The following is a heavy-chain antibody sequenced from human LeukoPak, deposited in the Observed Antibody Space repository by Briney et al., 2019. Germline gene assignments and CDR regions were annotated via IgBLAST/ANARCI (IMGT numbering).Heavy chain of an antibody. Sequence: GASVKVSFTVSGYTLTELSMHWVRQAPGKGLEWMGGFDPEDGETIYSQEFQGRVTMTEDTSTATAYMELRSLRSEDTAVYDCATSIAATRWFDYWGQGTLVTVSS. D-gene: IGHD2-15*01. J-gene: IGHJ4*02. CDR1: GYTLTELS. CDR2: FDPEDGET. V-gene: IGHV1-24*01. CDR3: ATSIAATRWFDY.